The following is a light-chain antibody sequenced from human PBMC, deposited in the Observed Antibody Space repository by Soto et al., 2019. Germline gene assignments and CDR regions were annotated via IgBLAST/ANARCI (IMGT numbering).Light chain of an antibody. Sequence: DIQMTQSPSSLSASVGDRVTITCRARPSISSYLNWYRQKPGKAPELLIYAASSLQSGVPSRFSGSGSGTDFTLTISSLQPEDCATYYCQQSYSIPPTFGPGTKVDIK. CDR1: PSISSY. CDR3: QQSYSIPPT. CDR2: AAS. V-gene: IGKV1-39*01. J-gene: IGKJ3*01.